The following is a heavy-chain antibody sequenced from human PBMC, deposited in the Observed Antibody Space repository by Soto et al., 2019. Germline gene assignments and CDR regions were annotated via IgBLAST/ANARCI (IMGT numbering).Heavy chain of an antibody. CDR2: VNPNTGLT. J-gene: IGHJ5*02. V-gene: IGHV1-2*02. CDR1: GYTFTAFY. CDR3: TTLRFDP. Sequence: ASVKVSCKVSGYTFTAFYIHWVRQAPGQGLEWMGWVNPNTGLTRYAQKYQGRVTMTRDKSINTAYMELSGLTSDDTAIYYCTTLRFDPWGQGTLVTVSS.